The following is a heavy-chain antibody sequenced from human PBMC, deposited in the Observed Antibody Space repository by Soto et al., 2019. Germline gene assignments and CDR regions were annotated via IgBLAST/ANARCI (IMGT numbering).Heavy chain of an antibody. D-gene: IGHD3-16*01. Sequence: QVTLKETGPVLVKPTETLTLTCIVSGISLKNPRMGVGWILQPPGKALEWLAHIFSIDEKSSSTSLKSRLTISKDTSKRQVVLTMTNMDPVYTATYYCARKGGSPFDYWGQGTLVTVSS. J-gene: IGHJ4*02. CDR1: GISLKNPRMG. CDR2: IFSIDEK. V-gene: IGHV2-26*01. CDR3: ARKGGSPFDY.